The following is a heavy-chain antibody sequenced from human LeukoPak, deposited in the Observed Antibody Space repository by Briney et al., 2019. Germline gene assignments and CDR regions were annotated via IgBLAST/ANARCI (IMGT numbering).Heavy chain of an antibody. V-gene: IGHV3-33*01. J-gene: IGHJ3*02. CDR1: GFTFSSYG. CDR2: IWYDGSNK. CDR3: ARTRIWKLPHALDI. Sequence: GGSLRLSCAASGFTFSSYGMHWVRQAPGKGLEWVAVIWYDGSNKYYADSVKGRFTISRDNSKNTLYLQMNSLRAEDTAVYYCARTRIWKLPHALDIWGQGTMVTVSS. D-gene: IGHD2-15*01.